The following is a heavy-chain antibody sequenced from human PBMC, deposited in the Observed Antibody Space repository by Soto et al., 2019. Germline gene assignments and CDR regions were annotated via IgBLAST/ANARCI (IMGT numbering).Heavy chain of an antibody. D-gene: IGHD7-27*01. CDR2: IYHTGST. Sequence: SETLSLTCSVSGGSISTVGHYWTWIRQPPGKGLEWIGSIYHTGSTYYSKSLRSRLTMSVDTSKSQFSLRLSSVTAADTAVYYCVSATGTLRSRNCDYWGQGSLVTVSS. CDR3: VSATGTLRSRNCDY. V-gene: IGHV4-31*03. J-gene: IGHJ4*02. CDR1: GGSISTVGHY.